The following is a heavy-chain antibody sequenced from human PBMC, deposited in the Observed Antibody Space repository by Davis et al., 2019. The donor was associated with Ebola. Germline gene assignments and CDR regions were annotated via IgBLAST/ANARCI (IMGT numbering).Heavy chain of an antibody. D-gene: IGHD4-17*01. CDR3: ARQTTVTTDFDY. Sequence: QVSCKGSGYCFTRYWIGWVRQMPGKGLEWMGIIYPGDSDTRYSPSFQGQVTISADRSISTAYLQWSSLKASDTAMYYCARQTTVTTDFDYWGQGTLVTVSS. CDR1: GYCFTRYW. V-gene: IGHV5-51*01. J-gene: IGHJ4*02. CDR2: IYPGDSDT.